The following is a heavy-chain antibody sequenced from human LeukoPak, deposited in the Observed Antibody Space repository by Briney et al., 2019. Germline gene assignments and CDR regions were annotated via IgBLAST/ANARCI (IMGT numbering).Heavy chain of an antibody. CDR2: MNPESGNT. V-gene: IGHV1-8*01. CDR1: GYTFTSHH. J-gene: IGHJ4*02. D-gene: IGHD3-22*01. CDR3: ARSVYYYDSSGYYLHDDY. Sequence: GASVKVSCKASGYTFTSHHINWVRQATGQGFEWMGWMNPESGNTDFAQKFQGRFTMTWDTSLSTAYMELSSLTSEDTAVYYCARSVYYYDSSGYYLHDDYWGQGTLVTVSS.